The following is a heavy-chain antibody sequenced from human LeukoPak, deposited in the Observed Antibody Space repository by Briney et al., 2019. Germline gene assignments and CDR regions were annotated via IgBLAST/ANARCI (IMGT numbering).Heavy chain of an antibody. V-gene: IGHV5-51*01. D-gene: IGHD4/OR15-4a*01. CDR2: FYPGDSDT. Sequence: GESLKISCKASGYSFTTYWIGWVRQTLGKGLEWMGTFYPGDSDTRYNPSFQGQVTVSADKSVTTAYLQWSSLKASDTAMYYCARAYGDLLFMDVWGQGTTVTVSS. J-gene: IGHJ6*02. CDR1: GYSFTTYW. CDR3: ARAYGDLLFMDV.